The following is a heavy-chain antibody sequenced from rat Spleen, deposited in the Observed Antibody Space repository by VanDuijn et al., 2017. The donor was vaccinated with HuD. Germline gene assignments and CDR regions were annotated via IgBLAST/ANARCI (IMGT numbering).Heavy chain of an antibody. CDR3: TTDRDGGYSELYYFDY. Sequence: EVQLVESGGGLVQPGRSLKLSCVASGFTFNKFWMTWIRQAPTKGLEWVASISTSGGSTYYRDSVKGRFTISRDNAKSTLYLQMDSLRSEDTATYYCTTDRDGGYSELYYFDYWGQGVMVTVSS. CDR2: ISTSGGST. V-gene: IGHV5-31*01. D-gene: IGHD1-11*01. J-gene: IGHJ2*01. CDR1: GFTFNKFW.